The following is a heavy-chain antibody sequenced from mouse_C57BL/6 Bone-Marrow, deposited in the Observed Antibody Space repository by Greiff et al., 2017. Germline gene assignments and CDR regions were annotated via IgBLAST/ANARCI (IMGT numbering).Heavy chain of an antibody. CDR3: ARKGGDGNFSAWFAY. CDR1: GFSLTSYG. J-gene: IGHJ3*01. D-gene: IGHD2-1*01. V-gene: IGHV2-2*01. Sequence: QVQLKQSGPGLVQPSQSLSITCTVSGFSLTSYGVHWVRQSPGKGLEWLGVIWSGGSTDYNAAFISSLSIRKDNSKSQVFFKMNSLQADDTAIYYCARKGGDGNFSAWFAYWGQGILVTV. CDR2: IWSGGST.